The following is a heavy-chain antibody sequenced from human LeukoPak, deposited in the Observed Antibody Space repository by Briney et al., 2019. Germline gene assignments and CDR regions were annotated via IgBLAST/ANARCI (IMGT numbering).Heavy chain of an antibody. D-gene: IGHD6-13*01. CDR1: GGSFSGYY. Sequence: SETLSLTCAVYGGSFSGYYWSWIRQPPGKGLEWMGEINHSGSTNYNPSLKSRVTISVDTSKSPFSLKLSSVTAADTAVYYCARATYSSSWYFTYWGQGTLVTVSS. J-gene: IGHJ4*02. CDR3: ARATYSSSWYFTY. CDR2: INHSGST. V-gene: IGHV4-34*01.